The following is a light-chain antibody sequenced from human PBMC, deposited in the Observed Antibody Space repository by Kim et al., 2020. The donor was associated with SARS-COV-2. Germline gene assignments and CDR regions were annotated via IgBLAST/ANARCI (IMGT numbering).Light chain of an antibody. CDR3: RHYRNWPRT. V-gene: IGKV3-15*01. CDR2: GVS. J-gene: IGKJ1*01. Sequence: SPGEGPPPPGRTGRVVATTLAGYQQNPGQAPRPPIYGVSTGAPGIPARLSGSGSGTDFSLTISSLQSEDFAVYYCRHYRNWPRTFGQGTKVDIK. CDR1: RVVATT.